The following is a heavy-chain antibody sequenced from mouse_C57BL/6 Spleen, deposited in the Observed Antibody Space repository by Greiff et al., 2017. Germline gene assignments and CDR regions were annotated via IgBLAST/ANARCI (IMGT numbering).Heavy chain of an antibody. V-gene: IGHV1-76*01. CDR2: IYPGSGNT. D-gene: IGHD1-1*01. Sequence: QVQLQQSGAELVRPGASVKLSCKASGYTFTDYYINWVKQRPGQGLEWIARIYPGSGNTYYNEKFKGKATLTAEKSSSTAYMQLSSLTSEDSAVYFCARGGSSYYYYAMDYWGQGTSVTVSS. J-gene: IGHJ4*01. CDR1: GYTFTDYY. CDR3: ARGGSSYYYYAMDY.